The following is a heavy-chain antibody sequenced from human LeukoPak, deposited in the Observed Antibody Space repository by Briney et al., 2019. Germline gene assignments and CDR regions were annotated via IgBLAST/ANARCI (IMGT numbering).Heavy chain of an antibody. CDR1: GFTFSSYA. CDR3: AKVATNAYFDY. V-gene: IGHV3-23*01. J-gene: IGHJ4*02. CDR2: TLYGGTTT. Sequence: PGGSLRLSCAASGFTFSSYAMSWVRQAPGKGLECISETLYGGTTTYYAASVKGRFTLSRDNARNTLYLQMDSLRAEDTAVYYCAKVATNAYFDYWGQGTLVTASS.